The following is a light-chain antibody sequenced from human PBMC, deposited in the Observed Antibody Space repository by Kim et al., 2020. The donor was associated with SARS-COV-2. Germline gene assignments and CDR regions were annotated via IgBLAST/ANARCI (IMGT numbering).Light chain of an antibody. Sequence: GQSITISCTGTSSDVRSYNLVSWYQQHPGKAPKLMIYEGSKRPSGVSNRCSGSKSGNTASLTISGLQAEDEADYYCYSYAGSSTYVFGTGTKVTVL. CDR2: EGS. J-gene: IGLJ1*01. CDR1: SSDVRSYNL. V-gene: IGLV2-23*01. CDR3: YSYAGSSTYV.